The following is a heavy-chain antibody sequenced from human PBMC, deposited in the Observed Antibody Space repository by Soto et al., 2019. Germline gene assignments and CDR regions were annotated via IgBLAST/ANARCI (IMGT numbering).Heavy chain of an antibody. CDR3: ASVGATYYYYGMDV. CDR1: GGSLSSSSYY. D-gene: IGHD1-26*01. V-gene: IGHV4-39*01. Sequence: SETLSLTCPVSGGSLSSSSYYWGWIRQPPGKGLEWIGSIYYSGSTYYNPSLKSRVTISVDTSKNQFSLKMRSVTAADTAVYYCASVGATYYYYGMDVWGQGTTVTVS. CDR2: IYYSGST. J-gene: IGHJ6*02.